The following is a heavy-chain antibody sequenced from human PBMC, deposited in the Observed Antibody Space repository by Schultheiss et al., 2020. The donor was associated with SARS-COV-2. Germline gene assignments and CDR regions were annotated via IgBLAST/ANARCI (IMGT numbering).Heavy chain of an antibody. D-gene: IGHD3-10*01. CDR3: ARGGDYGSGSYWGNWFDP. V-gene: IGHV4-61*02. CDR2: IYASGST. J-gene: IGHJ5*02. Sequence: SETLSLTCTVSGGSVTSGTYYWTWIRQPAEKGLEWIGRIYASGSTNYNPSLKGRVTISVDTSKNQFSLKLNSMTAADTAVYYCARGGDYGSGSYWGNWFDPWGQGTLVTVSS. CDR1: GGSVTSGTYY.